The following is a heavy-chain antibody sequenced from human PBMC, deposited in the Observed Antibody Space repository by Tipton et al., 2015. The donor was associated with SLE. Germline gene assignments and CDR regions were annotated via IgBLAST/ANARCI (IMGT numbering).Heavy chain of an antibody. CDR1: RFTFDGYA. CDR2: IDWRSGRI. Sequence: SLRLSCAAPRFTFDGYAMHWVRQIPGKGLEWVSGIDWRSGRIDYADSVRGRFTISRDDARNSLFLHMNSLRVEDTALYYCLKDLAPGGLDVWGPGTTVTVSS. CDR3: LKDLAPGGLDV. J-gene: IGHJ6*02. V-gene: IGHV3-9*01.